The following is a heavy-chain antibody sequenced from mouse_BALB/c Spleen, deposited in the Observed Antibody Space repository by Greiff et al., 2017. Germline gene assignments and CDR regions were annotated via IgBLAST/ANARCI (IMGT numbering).Heavy chain of an antibody. D-gene: IGHD1-2*01. Sequence: EVNVVESGGGLVKPGGSLKLSCAASGFTFSSYAMSWVRQTPEKRLEWVASISSGGSTYYPDSVKGRFTISRDNARNILYLQMSSLRSEDTAMYYCARGTYGPDYWGQGTTLTVSS. V-gene: IGHV5-6-5*01. J-gene: IGHJ2*01. CDR2: ISSGGST. CDR1: GFTFSSYA. CDR3: ARGTYGPDY.